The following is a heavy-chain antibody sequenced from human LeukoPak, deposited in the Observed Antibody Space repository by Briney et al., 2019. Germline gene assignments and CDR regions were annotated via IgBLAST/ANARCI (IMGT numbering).Heavy chain of an antibody. Sequence: GASVKVSCKASGYTFTGYYMHWVRQAPGQGLEWMGWINPNSGGTNYAQKFQGRVTMTRDTSISTAYMELSRLRSDDTAVYYCARVGYCSSTSCYGLDYWGQGTLVTVSS. V-gene: IGHV1-2*02. CDR2: INPNSGGT. CDR1: GYTFTGYY. CDR3: ARVGYCSSTSCYGLDY. J-gene: IGHJ4*02. D-gene: IGHD2-2*01.